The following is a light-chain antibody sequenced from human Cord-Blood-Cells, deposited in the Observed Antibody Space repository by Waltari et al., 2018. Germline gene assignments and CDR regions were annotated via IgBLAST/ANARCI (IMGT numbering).Light chain of an antibody. CDR1: KSADKY. V-gene: IGLV3-1*01. J-gene: IGLJ3*02. CDR2: QAS. Sequence: SYELTQPPSVSVSPGQTASITCAGEKSADKYACWYQHKPGQSPVLVIYQASKRPSGIPERFSGSNSGNTATLTISGTQAMDEADYYCQAWDSSTSYWVFGGGTKLTVL. CDR3: QAWDSSTSYWV.